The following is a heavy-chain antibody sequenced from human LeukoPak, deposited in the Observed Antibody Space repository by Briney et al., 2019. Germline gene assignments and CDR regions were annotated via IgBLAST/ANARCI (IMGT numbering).Heavy chain of an antibody. CDR1: GFTFGDSA. J-gene: IGHJ4*02. D-gene: IGHD2-8*01. CDR2: IRSVHYGGTT. V-gene: IGHV3-49*04. Sequence: SGGSLRLSCTTSGFTFGDSAMSWVRQAPGKGLEWLGFIRSVHYGGTTEYVASVRGRFTISRDDSKSIAYLQMNSLKSEDTAVYYCTREVGTRSPYWGQGTLVTVSS. CDR3: TREVGTRSPY.